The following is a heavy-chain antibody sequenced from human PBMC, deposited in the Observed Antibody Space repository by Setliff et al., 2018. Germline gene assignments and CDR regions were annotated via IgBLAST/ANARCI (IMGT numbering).Heavy chain of an antibody. CDR1: GYTFTSHY. CDR2: INPSSGRT. V-gene: IGHV1-46*01. J-gene: IGHJ3*02. Sequence: ASVKVSCKASGYTFTSHYMHWVRQAPGLGLEWMGTINPSSGRTSNAQKFQGRVTMTRYTSTSTVYSDMSSLRSEGTAVYYCARDVFPYHYEGAFDIWGQGTMVTVSS. D-gene: IGHD3-22*01. CDR3: ARDVFPYHYEGAFDI.